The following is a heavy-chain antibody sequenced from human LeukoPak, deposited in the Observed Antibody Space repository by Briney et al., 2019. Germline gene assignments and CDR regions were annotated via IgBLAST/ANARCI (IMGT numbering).Heavy chain of an antibody. Sequence: PGGSLRVSCAASGFTFRSYWMTWVRQAPGKGLEWVANINQVGTERHYVDSVKGRFTISRDNAKNSLDLQMNSLRAEDTAVYYCARGPTIQLWLRSSGMDVWGQGTTVTVSS. V-gene: IGHV3-7*04. J-gene: IGHJ6*02. D-gene: IGHD5-18*01. CDR3: ARGPTIQLWLRSSGMDV. CDR2: INQVGTER. CDR1: GFTFRSYW.